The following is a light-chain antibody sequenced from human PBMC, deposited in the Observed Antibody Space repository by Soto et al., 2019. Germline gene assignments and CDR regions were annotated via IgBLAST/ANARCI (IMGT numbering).Light chain of an antibody. CDR1: QSISSW. J-gene: IGKJ1*01. V-gene: IGKV1-5*03. Sequence: DIQMTQSPSTLSASVGDRVTITCRASQSISSWLAWYQQKPGKTPKLLIYKASSLEGGAPSRFSGSGSGTEFTLTISSLQPDDFATYYCQQYKDYETFGQGTKVEIK. CDR2: KAS. CDR3: QQYKDYET.